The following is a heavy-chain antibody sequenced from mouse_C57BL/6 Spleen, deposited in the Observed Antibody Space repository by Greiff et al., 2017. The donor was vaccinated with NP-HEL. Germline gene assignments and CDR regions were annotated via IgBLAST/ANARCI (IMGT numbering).Heavy chain of an antibody. Sequence: EVQRVESGPGLVKPSQSLSLTCSVTGYSITSGYYWNWIRQFPGNKLEWMGYISYDGSNNYNPSLKNRISITRDTSKNPFFLKLNSVTTEDTATYYCARDYRSRYAGYIDVWGTGTTVTVSS. D-gene: IGHD1-1*01. V-gene: IGHV3-6*01. CDR2: ISYDGSN. CDR3: ARDYRSRYAGYIDV. CDR1: GYSITSGYY. J-gene: IGHJ1*03.